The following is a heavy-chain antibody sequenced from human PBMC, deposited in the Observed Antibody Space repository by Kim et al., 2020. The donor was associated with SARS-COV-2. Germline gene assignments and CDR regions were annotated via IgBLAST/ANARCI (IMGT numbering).Heavy chain of an antibody. D-gene: IGHD6-6*01. CDR1: GGSISSYY. CDR2: IYYSGST. Sequence: SETLSLTCTVSGGSISSYYWSWIRQPPGKGLEWIGYIYYSGSTNYNPSLKSRVTISVDTSKNQFSLKLSSVTAADTAVYYCARDLVDSSSSDWGQGTLVTVSS. V-gene: IGHV4-59*13. CDR3: ARDLVDSSSSD. J-gene: IGHJ4*02.